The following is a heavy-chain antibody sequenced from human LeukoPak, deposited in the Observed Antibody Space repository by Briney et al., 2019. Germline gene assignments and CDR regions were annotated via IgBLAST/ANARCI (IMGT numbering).Heavy chain of an antibody. D-gene: IGHD1-14*01. CDR2: IYYSGST. V-gene: IGHV4-39*07. CDR1: GGSISSGSYY. CDR3: ARDRAPDRGRLFDY. Sequence: PSETLSLTCTVSGGSISSGSYYWGWIRQPPGKGLEWIGSIYYSGSTYYNPSLKSRVTISVDTSKNQFSLKLSSVTAADTAVYYCARDRAPDRGRLFDYWGQGTLVTVSS. J-gene: IGHJ4*02.